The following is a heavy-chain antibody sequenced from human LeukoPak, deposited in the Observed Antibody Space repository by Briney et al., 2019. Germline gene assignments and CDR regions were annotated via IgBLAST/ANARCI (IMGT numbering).Heavy chain of an antibody. Sequence: PSETLSLTCAVYGESMTGHYWTWIRQPPGKRLKWIGEIHHSGGINSNPSLKNRVTMSINMSKNQFSLKLKSVTAADTAVYYCARATASGSGRAYDHWAQGNLVPVSS. J-gene: IGHJ4*02. CDR2: IHHSGGI. V-gene: IGHV4-34*01. D-gene: IGHD3-10*01. CDR1: GESMTGHY. CDR3: ARATASGSGRAYDH.